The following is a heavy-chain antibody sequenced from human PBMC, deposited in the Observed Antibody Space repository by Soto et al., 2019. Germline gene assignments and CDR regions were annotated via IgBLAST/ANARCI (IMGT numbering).Heavy chain of an antibody. D-gene: IGHD2-15*01. J-gene: IGHJ6*02. CDR2: IIPIFGTA. CDR3: ARVARREYCSSGSCYPTLVLYYYGMDV. Sequence: SVKVSCKASGGTFSSYAISWVRQAPGQGLEWMGGIIPIFGTANYAQKFQGRVTITADESTSTAYMELRSLRSEDTAVYYCARVARREYCSSGSCYPTLVLYYYGMDVWGQGTTVTVSS. V-gene: IGHV1-69*13. CDR1: GGTFSSYA.